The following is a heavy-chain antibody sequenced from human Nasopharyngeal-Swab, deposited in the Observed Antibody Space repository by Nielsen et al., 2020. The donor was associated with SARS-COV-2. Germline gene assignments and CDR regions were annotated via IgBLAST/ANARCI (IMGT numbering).Heavy chain of an antibody. CDR3: AKDRYCSGGACYFSGFDY. D-gene: IGHD2-15*01. V-gene: IGHV3-30*02. J-gene: IGHJ4*02. CDR2: IRYDGFNQ. Sequence: GESLKISCAASGFTFSSYGMHWVRQAPGKGLEWVAFIRYDGFNQHYADSVKGRFTISRDNSKNKLYLQMHSLRVEDTAVYYCAKDRYCSGGACYFSGFDYWGLGTLVTVSS. CDR1: GFTFSSYG.